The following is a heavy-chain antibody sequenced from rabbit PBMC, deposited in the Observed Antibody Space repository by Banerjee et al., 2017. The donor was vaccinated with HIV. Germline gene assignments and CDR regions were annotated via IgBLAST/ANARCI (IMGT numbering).Heavy chain of an antibody. Sequence: QEQLVESGGDLVKPGASLTLTCTASGFSFSSYAICWVRQAPGKGLEWIACIYAGSGSTNYATWAKGRFTISKTSSTTVPLQMTSLTAADTATHFCARTMGYSFDGAGYDLSRLDLWGQGTLVTVS. D-gene: IGHD2-1*01. CDR2: IYAGSGST. V-gene: IGHV1S45*01. CDR3: ARTMGYSFDGAGYDLSRLDL. CDR1: GFSFSSYA. J-gene: IGHJ3*01.